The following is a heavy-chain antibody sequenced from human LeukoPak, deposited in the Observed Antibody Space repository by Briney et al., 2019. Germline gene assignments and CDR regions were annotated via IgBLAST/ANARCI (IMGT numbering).Heavy chain of an antibody. J-gene: IGHJ4*02. CDR2: INGDGSTT. V-gene: IGHV3-74*01. D-gene: IGHD5-12*01. CDR1: GFTFSSYW. CDR3: ARERGSGYDPIDY. Sequence: GGFLRLSCAASGFTFSSYWMHWVRQGPGKGPVWVSRINGDGSTTNYADSVKGRFTISRDNGKNTFYLQMNSLRAEDTAVYYCARERGSGYDPIDYWGQGTLVTVSS.